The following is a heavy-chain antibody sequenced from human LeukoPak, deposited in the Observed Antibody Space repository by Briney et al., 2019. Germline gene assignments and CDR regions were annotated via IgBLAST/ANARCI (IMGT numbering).Heavy chain of an antibody. CDR1: GFTFSNHG. CDR3: AKDPDGDFDY. D-gene: IGHD4-17*01. CDR2: ISYDGSNK. J-gene: IGHJ4*02. Sequence: GGSLRLSCAASGFTFSNHGMHWVRQAPGKGLEWVAVISYDGSNKYYADSVKGRFTISRDNSKNTLYLQMNSLRAEDTAVYYCAKDPDGDFDYWGQGTLVTVSS. V-gene: IGHV3-30*18.